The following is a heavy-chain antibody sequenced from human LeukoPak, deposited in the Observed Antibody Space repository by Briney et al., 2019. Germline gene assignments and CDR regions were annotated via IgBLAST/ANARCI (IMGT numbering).Heavy chain of an antibody. Sequence: PGGSLRLSCAASGFTFSSYAMSWVRQAPGKGLEWVSAISGSGGSTYYADSVKGRFTISRDNSKNTLYLQMNSLRAEDTAVYYCAKVGTSSWYRFLDYWGQGTLVTVSS. D-gene: IGHD6-13*01. CDR1: GFTFSSYA. J-gene: IGHJ4*02. V-gene: IGHV3-23*01. CDR3: AKVGTSSWYRFLDY. CDR2: ISGSGGST.